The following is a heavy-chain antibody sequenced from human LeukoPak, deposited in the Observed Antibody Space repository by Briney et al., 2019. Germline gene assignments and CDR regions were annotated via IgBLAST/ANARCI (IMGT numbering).Heavy chain of an antibody. J-gene: IGHJ4*02. CDR1: GYTLTELS. CDR3: ARVLFYSSGNKSNRVDY. CDR2: FDPEDGET. Sequence: ASVKVSCKVSGYTLTELSMHWVRQAPGKGLEWMGGFDPEDGETIYAQKFQGRVTMTEDTSTDTAYMEPSSLRSEDTAVYYCARVLFYSSGNKSNRVDYWGQGTLVTVSS. D-gene: IGHD6-19*01. V-gene: IGHV1-24*01.